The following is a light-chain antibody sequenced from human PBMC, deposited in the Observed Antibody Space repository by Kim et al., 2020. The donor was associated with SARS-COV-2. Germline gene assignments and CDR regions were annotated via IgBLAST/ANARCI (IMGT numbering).Light chain of an antibody. J-gene: IGKJ5*01. V-gene: IGKV1-39*01. Sequence: DIQMTQSPSSLSASVGDRVTITCRASQSISSFFNWYQQKPGKAPKLLIYAASTLQSGVPSRFSGSGSGTDFTLSINSLQPEDFATYFCQQSYSAPGTFGQGTRLEIK. CDR2: AAS. CDR1: QSISSF. CDR3: QQSYSAPGT.